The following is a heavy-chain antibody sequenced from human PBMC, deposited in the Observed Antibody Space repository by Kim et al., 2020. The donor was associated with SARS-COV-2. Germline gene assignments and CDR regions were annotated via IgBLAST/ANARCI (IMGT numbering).Heavy chain of an antibody. J-gene: IGHJ6*02. V-gene: IGHV4-34*01. CDR1: GGSFSGYY. D-gene: IGHD3-22*01. CDR3: ARAYYTSTYDSSGYAYGTYYYGMDV. CDR2: INHSGST. Sequence: SETLSLTCAVYGGSFSGYYWSWIRQPPGKGLEWIGEINHSGSTNYNPSLKSRVTISVDTSKNQFSLKLSSVTAADTAVYYCARAYYTSTYDSSGYAYGTYYYGMDVWGQGTTVTVSS.